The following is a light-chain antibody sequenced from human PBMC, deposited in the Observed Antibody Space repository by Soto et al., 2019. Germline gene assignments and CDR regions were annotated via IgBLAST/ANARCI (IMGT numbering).Light chain of an antibody. J-gene: IGLJ2*01. V-gene: IGLV2-23*01. Sequence: QSALTQPASVSGSPGQSVTISCAGTSSDVGSYNLVSWYQQPPGKAPKLMIYEGSKRPSGVPNRFSGSKSGNTASLTISGLQAEDEADYYCCSYAGSNTLVFGGGTKVTVL. CDR1: SSDVGSYNL. CDR3: CSYAGSNTLV. CDR2: EGS.